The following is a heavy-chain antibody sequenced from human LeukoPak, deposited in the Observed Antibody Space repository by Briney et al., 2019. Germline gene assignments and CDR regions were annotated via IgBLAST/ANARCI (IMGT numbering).Heavy chain of an antibody. CDR2: FDPEDGET. D-gene: IGHD3-3*01. Sequence: ASVKVSCKVSGYTLTELSMHWVRQAPGKGLEWMGGFDPEDGETIYAQKFQGRVTMTEDTSTDTAYMELSSLRSEDTAVYYCATELSLRGLWSGYYRPYWGQGTLVTVSS. V-gene: IGHV1-24*01. J-gene: IGHJ4*02. CDR1: GYTLTELS. CDR3: ATELSLRGLWSGYYRPY.